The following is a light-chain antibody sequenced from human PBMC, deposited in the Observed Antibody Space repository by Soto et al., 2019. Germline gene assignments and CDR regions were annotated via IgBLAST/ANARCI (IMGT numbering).Light chain of an antibody. J-gene: IGKJ2*01. CDR1: QSISSSY. CDR2: GAS. Sequence: EIGLTQSPGTLSLSPGERATLSCRASQSISSSYLAWYQQRPGESPRLLIYGASSRATAIPDRFSGSVSVTDYTLTISRLELEDSAIYYCQQYAYSPETFGQGTKLEIK. CDR3: QQYAYSPET. V-gene: IGKV3-20*01.